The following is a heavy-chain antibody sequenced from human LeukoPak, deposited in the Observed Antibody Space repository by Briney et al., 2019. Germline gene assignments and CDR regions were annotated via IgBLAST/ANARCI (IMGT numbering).Heavy chain of an antibody. CDR2: INPNSGGT. CDR1: GYTFTGYY. D-gene: IGHD4-17*01. J-gene: IGHJ4*02. Sequence: ASVKVSCKASGYTFTGYYMHWVRQAPGQGLEWMGWINPNSGGTNYAQKFQGRATMTRDTSISTAYMELSRLRSDDTAVYYCAIGIYYGDYALDYWGQGTLVTVSS. CDR3: AIGIYYGDYALDY. V-gene: IGHV1-2*02.